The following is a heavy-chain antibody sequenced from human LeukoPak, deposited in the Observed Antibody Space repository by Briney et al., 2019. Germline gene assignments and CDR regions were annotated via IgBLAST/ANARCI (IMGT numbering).Heavy chain of an antibody. CDR2: IYYSGST. D-gene: IGHD2-2*01. V-gene: IGHV4-39*01. CDR1: GGSISSRSYY. J-gene: IGHJ4*02. CDR3: ARHDCSSTSCYADY. Sequence: SETLSLTCTVSGGSISSRSYYWGWIRQPPGKGLEWIGTIYYSGSTHYNPSLKSRVTISVDTSKNQFSLKLSSVTAADTAVYYCARHDCSSTSCYADYWGQGTLVTVSS.